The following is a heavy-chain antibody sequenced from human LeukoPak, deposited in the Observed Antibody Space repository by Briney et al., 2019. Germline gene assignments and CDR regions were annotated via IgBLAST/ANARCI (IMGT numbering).Heavy chain of an antibody. CDR1: GYTFTSYG. D-gene: IGHD1-26*01. Sequence: ASVKVSCKASGYTFTSYGISWVRQAPGQGLEWMGWISAYNGNTNYAQKLQGRVTMTTDTSTSTAYMELRSLRSDDTAVYYCARGTPIVGATVGLVLCAFDIWGQGTMVIVSS. J-gene: IGHJ3*02. CDR2: ISAYNGNT. V-gene: IGHV1-18*01. CDR3: ARGTPIVGATVGLVLCAFDI.